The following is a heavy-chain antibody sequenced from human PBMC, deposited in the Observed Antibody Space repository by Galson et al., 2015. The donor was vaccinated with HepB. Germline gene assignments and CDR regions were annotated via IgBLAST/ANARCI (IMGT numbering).Heavy chain of an antibody. Sequence: SLRLSCAASGFPFSTYWIHWVRQAPGKGLVWVSRINSDGSNTKYADSVKGRFTISRDNARNTLHLQMNNLRAEDTAVYYCARDHASDNPSAFDIWGQGTLVTVSS. CDR3: ARDHASDNPSAFDI. CDR1: GFPFSTYW. J-gene: IGHJ3*02. V-gene: IGHV3-74*03. D-gene: IGHD1-14*01. CDR2: INSDGSNT.